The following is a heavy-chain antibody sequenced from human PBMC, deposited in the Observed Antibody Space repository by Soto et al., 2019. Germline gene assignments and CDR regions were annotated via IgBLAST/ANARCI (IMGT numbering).Heavy chain of an antibody. CDR1: GFTFSSYA. V-gene: IGHV3-23*01. CDR3: ARDAKYYYGSGSIRRITPNGMDV. D-gene: IGHD3-10*01. J-gene: IGHJ6*02. CDR2: ISGSGGST. Sequence: EVQLLESGGGLVQPGGSLRLSCAASGFTFSSYAMSWVRQAPGQGLEWVSAISGSGGSTYYADPVKGRFTISRDNSRNKVDLQMNSLRAEDTAVYYCARDAKYYYGSGSIRRITPNGMDVWGQGTTVIVSS.